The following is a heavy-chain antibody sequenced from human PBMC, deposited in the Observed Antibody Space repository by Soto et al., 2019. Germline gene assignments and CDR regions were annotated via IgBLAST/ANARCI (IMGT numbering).Heavy chain of an antibody. CDR3: ARGMGLAADFDY. Sequence: ASVKVSCKTSGYTFSSYSISWVRQAPGQGLEWMGWISGYNGNTNYAQKFQGRVTMTTDTSTSTAYMELRSLTSDDTAVYYCARGMGLAADFDYWGQGTLVIVSA. D-gene: IGHD3-9*01. CDR2: ISGYNGNT. J-gene: IGHJ4*02. CDR1: GYTFSSYS. V-gene: IGHV1-18*01.